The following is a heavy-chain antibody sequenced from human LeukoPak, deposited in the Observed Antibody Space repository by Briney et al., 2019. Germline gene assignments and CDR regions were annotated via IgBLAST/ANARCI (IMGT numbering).Heavy chain of an antibody. D-gene: IGHD3-22*01. CDR1: GGTFSSYA. CDR3: ARDLYDSSGYYVYYFDY. Sequence: SVKVSCKASGGTFSSYAISWVRQAPGQGLEWMGGIIPIFGTANYAQKFQGRVTITADESTSTAYMELSSLRSEDTAAYYCARDLYDSSGYYVYYFDYWGQGTLVTVSS. CDR2: IIPIFGTA. J-gene: IGHJ4*02. V-gene: IGHV1-69*13.